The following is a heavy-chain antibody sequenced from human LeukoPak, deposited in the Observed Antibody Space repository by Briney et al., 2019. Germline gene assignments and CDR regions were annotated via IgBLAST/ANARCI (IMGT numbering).Heavy chain of an antibody. D-gene: IGHD3-10*01. V-gene: IGHV3-53*01. CDR1: GFTVSSDY. CDR2: IYSGGNT. CDR3: AKSHTMVRGVIITFNPYDY. Sequence: GGSLRLSCAASGFTVSSDYMSWVRQAPGKGLEWISVIYSGGNTYYADSVKGRFTISRDNSKNTLYLQMNSLRAEDTAVYYCAKSHTMVRGVIITFNPYDYWGQGTLVTVSS. J-gene: IGHJ4*02.